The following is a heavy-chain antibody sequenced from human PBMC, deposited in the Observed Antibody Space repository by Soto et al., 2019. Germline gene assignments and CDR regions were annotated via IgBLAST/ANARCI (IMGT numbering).Heavy chain of an antibody. CDR1: GGSISSGNYY. V-gene: IGHV4-30-4*01. Sequence: SETLSLTCSVSGGSISSGNYYWSWIRQPPGKGLEWIGYIYHSGSAYYNPSLKSRATISLDTSKNQFSLKLSSVTATDTAVYYCARASSANWFDPWGQGTLVTVS. CDR3: ARASSANWFDP. J-gene: IGHJ5*02. CDR2: IYHSGSA.